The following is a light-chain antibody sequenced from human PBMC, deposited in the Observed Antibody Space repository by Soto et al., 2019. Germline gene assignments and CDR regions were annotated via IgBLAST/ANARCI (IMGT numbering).Light chain of an antibody. CDR1: SSNIGTNY. Sequence: QSVLTQPPSASGTPGQRVTISCSGSSSNIGTNYVYWYQQLPGTAPKLLIYSNNQRPSGVPDRFSGSKSGTSASLAISGLRSEVEADYYCAAWDDSLRGPVFGGGTKLTVL. CDR3: AAWDDSLRGPV. CDR2: SNN. J-gene: IGLJ2*01. V-gene: IGLV1-47*02.